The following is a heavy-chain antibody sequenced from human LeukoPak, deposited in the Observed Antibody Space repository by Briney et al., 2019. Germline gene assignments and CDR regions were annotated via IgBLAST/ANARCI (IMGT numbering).Heavy chain of an antibody. J-gene: IGHJ4*02. V-gene: IGHV3-23*01. D-gene: IGHD3-22*01. Sequence: GGSLRLSCAASGFTFSSYAMSWVRQAPGKGLEWVSAISGSGGSTYYADSVKGRLTISRDNSKNTLYLQMNSLRAEDTAVYYCAKGGIYYYDSSGYAHFDYWGQGTLVTVSS. CDR2: ISGSGGST. CDR3: AKGGIYYYDSSGYAHFDY. CDR1: GFTFSSYA.